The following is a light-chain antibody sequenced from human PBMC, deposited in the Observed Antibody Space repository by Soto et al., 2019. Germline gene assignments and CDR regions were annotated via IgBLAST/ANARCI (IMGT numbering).Light chain of an antibody. Sequence: DMVMTQSPSSLSAFVGDRVTITCRASQSISNYLNWYQHKPGKVPKLLIYAASSLQSGVPTRFSGSGSGTDFTLTINSLQPEDFATYYCQQSYGTPLTFGGGTKIEIK. CDR2: AAS. CDR1: QSISNY. J-gene: IGKJ4*01. V-gene: IGKV1-39*01. CDR3: QQSYGTPLT.